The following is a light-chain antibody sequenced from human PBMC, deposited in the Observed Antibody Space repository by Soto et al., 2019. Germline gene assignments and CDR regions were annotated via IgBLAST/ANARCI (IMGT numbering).Light chain of an antibody. V-gene: IGLV3-21*04. J-gene: IGLJ3*02. Sequence: SYELTQPPSVSLAPGKTARSTCGGNNIGSKSVHWYQQKPGQAPVLVIYYDSDRPSGLPERFSGSNSGNTATLTISRVEAGDEADYYCQVWDSSSDHPVFGGGTKLTVL. CDR1: NIGSKS. CDR3: QVWDSSSDHPV. CDR2: YDS.